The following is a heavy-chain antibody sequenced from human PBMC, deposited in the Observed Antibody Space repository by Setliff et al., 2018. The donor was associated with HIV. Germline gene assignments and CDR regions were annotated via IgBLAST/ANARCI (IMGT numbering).Heavy chain of an antibody. CDR3: ARVLDGNHYDAFNL. Sequence: SETLSLTCTVSGGSISSGSYHWNWIRQPAGKGLEWVGQISTGGATDYNSSLKSRVTISLDKSKNQFSLRLNSVTAADTAVYYCARVLDGNHYDAFNLWGQGTTVTVSS. J-gene: IGHJ3*01. D-gene: IGHD1-26*01. CDR2: ISTGGAT. CDR1: GGSISSGSYH. V-gene: IGHV4-61*09.